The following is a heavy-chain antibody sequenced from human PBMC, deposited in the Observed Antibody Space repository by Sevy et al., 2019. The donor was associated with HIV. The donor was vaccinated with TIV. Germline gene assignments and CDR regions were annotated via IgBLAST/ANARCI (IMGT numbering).Heavy chain of an antibody. D-gene: IGHD3-3*01. CDR3: ARESYDFWTGPVDYDYGMDV. Sequence: ASVKVSCKASGYTFSDSGYYVHWVRQVPGQGLEWMGWINPKSGATNYALKFQGRVTMTRDTSVSTANMELSRLTSDDTAVYYCARESYDFWTGPVDYDYGMDVWGQGTTVTVSS. V-gene: IGHV1-2*02. CDR2: INPKSGAT. J-gene: IGHJ6*02. CDR1: GYTFSDSGYY.